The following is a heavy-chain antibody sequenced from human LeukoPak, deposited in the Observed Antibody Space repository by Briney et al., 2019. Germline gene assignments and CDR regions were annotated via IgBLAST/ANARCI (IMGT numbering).Heavy chain of an antibody. D-gene: IGHD3-10*01. CDR3: AKDQSAMVRGASYVDY. Sequence: QPGRSLRLSCAASGFIFRTYGMHWVRQAPGKGLGWVALMSYDGSTKYYGDSVKGRFTISRDNSKNTLYLQMNSLRAEDTAVYYCAKDQSAMVRGASYVDYWGQGTLVTVSS. V-gene: IGHV3-30*18. J-gene: IGHJ4*02. CDR1: GFIFRTYG. CDR2: MSYDGSTK.